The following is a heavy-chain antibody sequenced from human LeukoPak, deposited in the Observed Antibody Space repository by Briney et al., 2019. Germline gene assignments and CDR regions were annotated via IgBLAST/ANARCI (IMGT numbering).Heavy chain of an antibody. CDR2: ISYDGSNK. J-gene: IGHJ4*02. CDR3: AKDYESSSWSLDY. D-gene: IGHD6-13*01. Sequence: PGGSLRLSCAASGFTFSSYGMHWVRQAPGKGLEWVAVISYDGSNKYYADSVKGRFTISRDNSKNTLYLQMNSLRAEDTAVYYCAKDYESSSWSLDYWGQGTLVTVSS. CDR1: GFTFSSYG. V-gene: IGHV3-30*18.